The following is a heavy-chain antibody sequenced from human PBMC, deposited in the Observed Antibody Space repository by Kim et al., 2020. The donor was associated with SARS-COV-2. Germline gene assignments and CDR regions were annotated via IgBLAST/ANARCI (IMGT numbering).Heavy chain of an antibody. J-gene: IGHJ3*02. CDR2: IGTHSDT. V-gene: IGHV3-13*01. Sequence: GGSLRLSCAASGFTFNTYDMHWVRQPTGKGLEWVSAIGTHSDTFCAASVKGRLTISRDNAKNSLYFQISSLRVGDTAIYYCVRQGSSGHRESRASAFDIWGQGTTVTVSS. CDR3: VRQGSSGHRESRASAFDI. D-gene: IGHD2-15*01. CDR1: GFTFNTYD.